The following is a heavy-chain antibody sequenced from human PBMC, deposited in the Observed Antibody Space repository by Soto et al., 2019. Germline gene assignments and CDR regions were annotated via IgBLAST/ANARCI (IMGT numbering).Heavy chain of an antibody. CDR1: GGPISNGASY. V-gene: IGHV4-31*03. D-gene: IGHD4-17*01. CDR2: IHYSGGA. Sequence: QVQLQESGPGLVKPSQTLSLTCTVSGGPISNGASYWSWIRQHPGQGLEWIGYIHYSGGASYNPSLKSRVTLSVDTSKSQFSLELSSVTAADTGTYYCARADYGETPDGFDIWGRGTMVTVSS. J-gene: IGHJ3*02. CDR3: ARADYGETPDGFDI.